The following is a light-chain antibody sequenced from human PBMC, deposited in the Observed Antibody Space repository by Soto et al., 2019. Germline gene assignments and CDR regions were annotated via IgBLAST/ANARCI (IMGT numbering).Light chain of an antibody. Sequence: DIQMTQSPSSLSASVGDRVTITCRANLSITNYLHWYQQKSGRVPKLLIYAASNLQSGVPSRFSGRGSGTDFTLTITSLRLEDFATYFCQQTYTIPFTFGGGIKVEIE. CDR3: QQTYTIPFT. J-gene: IGKJ4*01. CDR2: AAS. V-gene: IGKV1-39*01. CDR1: LSITNY.